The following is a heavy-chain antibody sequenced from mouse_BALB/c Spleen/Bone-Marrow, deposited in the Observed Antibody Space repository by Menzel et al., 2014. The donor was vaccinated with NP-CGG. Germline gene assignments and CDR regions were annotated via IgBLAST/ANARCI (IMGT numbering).Heavy chain of an antibody. J-gene: IGHJ2*01. V-gene: IGHV5-12-2*01. CDR1: GFTFSSYT. Sequence: EVKLVESGGGLVQPGGSLKLSCAASGFTFSSYTMSWVRQTPEKRLEWVAYISNGGGSTYYPDTVKGRFTISRDNAKNTLYLQMSSLESEDAAMYYCARRSAATYYFDYWGEGTTPTVSS. CDR3: ARRSAATYYFDY. CDR2: ISNGGGST. D-gene: IGHD1-2*01.